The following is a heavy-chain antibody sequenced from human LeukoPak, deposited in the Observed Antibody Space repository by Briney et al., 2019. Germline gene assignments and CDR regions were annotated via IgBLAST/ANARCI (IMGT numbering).Heavy chain of an antibody. CDR3: ASRDGDYDWYFDL. D-gene: IGHD4-17*01. V-gene: IGHV4-31*03. Sequence: SETLSLTCTVSGGSISSGGYYWGWIRQHPGKGLEWIGYIYYSGSTYYNPSLKRRVTISVDTSKNQFSLKLSSVTAADTAVYYCASRDGDYDWYFDLWGRGTLVTVSS. CDR1: GGSISSGGYY. CDR2: IYYSGST. J-gene: IGHJ2*01.